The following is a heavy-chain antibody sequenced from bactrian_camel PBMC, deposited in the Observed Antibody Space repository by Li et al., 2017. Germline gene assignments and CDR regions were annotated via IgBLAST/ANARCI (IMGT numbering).Heavy chain of an antibody. D-gene: IGHD1*01. V-gene: IGHV3S1*01. CDR1: GFTFASHW. J-gene: IGHJ4*01. CDR3: AADRPGLFGSGGPLDVHEYKY. Sequence: HVQLVESGGGLVQPGESLRLSCAASGFTFASHWMFWLRQAPGKGLEWVSGISPLGDFATYADPVKGRFTISRDNAKNTVYLQMNSLKPEDTAMYYCAADRPGLFGSGGPLDVHEYKYWGQGTQVTVS. CDR2: ISPLGDFA.